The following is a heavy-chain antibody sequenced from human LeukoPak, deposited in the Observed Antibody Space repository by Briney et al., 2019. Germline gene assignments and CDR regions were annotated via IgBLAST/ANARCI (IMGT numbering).Heavy chain of an antibody. CDR1: GGSTNTDY. Sequence: PSETLSLTCTVSGGSTNTDYWSWIRQPAGKGLEWLGRIYSSGTTDYNPSLNSRVTMSLDTSQNQFSLRLRSVTAADTAVYYCARSRSGGSCYRHNWFDPWGQGTLVTVSS. CDR2: IYSSGTT. D-gene: IGHD2-15*01. V-gene: IGHV4-4*07. CDR3: ARSRSGGSCYRHNWFDP. J-gene: IGHJ5*02.